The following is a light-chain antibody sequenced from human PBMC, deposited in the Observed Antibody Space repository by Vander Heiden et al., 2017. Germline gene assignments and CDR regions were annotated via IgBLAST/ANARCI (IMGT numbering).Light chain of an antibody. CDR1: SSYVGGYNY. V-gene: IGLV2-8*01. Sequence: QSALTQPPSASGSPGQSVTISCTGTSSYVGGYNYVSWYQQTPGKAPKVVIYEVSQRPSGVPDRFSGSKSANTASLTVSGLQAEDEADYYCSSFAGFNNYVFGTGTKVTVL. J-gene: IGLJ1*01. CDR2: EVS. CDR3: SSFAGFNNYV.